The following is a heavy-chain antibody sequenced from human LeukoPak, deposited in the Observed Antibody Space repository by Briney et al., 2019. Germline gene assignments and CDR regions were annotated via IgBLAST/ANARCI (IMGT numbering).Heavy chain of an antibody. D-gene: IGHD5-12*01. J-gene: IGHJ4*02. V-gene: IGHV3-69-1*01. CDR2: ISSTHTT. CDR1: GFTFSDYY. Sequence: PGRSLRLSCAASGFTFSDYYMTWFPHAPGKGLEWVSYISSTHTTYYADSVKGGFTVSRDNAKNSLFLQMHSLRDEDTAVYYCARGIRGADPDYWGQGTLLTVSS. CDR3: ARGIRGADPDY.